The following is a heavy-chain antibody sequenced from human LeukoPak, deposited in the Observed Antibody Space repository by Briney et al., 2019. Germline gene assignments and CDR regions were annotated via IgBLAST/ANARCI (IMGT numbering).Heavy chain of an antibody. CDR2: IYSSGST. V-gene: IGHV4-31*02. Sequence: LRLSCAASGFTFSSYAMSWIRQHPGKGLEWIGYIYSSGSTYYNPSLKSRVTMSVDTSKNQFSLKLSSVTAADTAVYYCARGLATTDRFDYWGQGTLVTVSS. CDR1: GFTFSSYA. J-gene: IGHJ4*02. D-gene: IGHD2/OR15-2a*01. CDR3: ARGLATTDRFDY.